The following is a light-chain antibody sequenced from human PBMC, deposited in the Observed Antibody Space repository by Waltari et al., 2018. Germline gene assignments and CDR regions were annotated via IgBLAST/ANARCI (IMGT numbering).Light chain of an antibody. CDR3: HQYSTTPWT. CDR2: KAS. Sequence: DIQMTQSPSTLSASVVDRVTITCRASQSISCWLAWYQMQPGKAPKLLIYKASSLESGVPSRFSGSGSGTEFTLTISSLQAEDVAVYYCHQYSTTPWTFGQGTKVEI. V-gene: IGKV1-5*03. CDR1: QSISCW. J-gene: IGKJ1*01.